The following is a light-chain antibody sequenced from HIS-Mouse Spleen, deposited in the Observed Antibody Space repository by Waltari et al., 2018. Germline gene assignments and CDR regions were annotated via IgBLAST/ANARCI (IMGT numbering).Light chain of an antibody. CDR2: DDS. J-gene: IGLJ1*01. CDR3: QVWDSSSDHPYV. Sequence: SYVLTQPPSVSVAPGKTARITCGGNNLGSNSVHWYQQKPGQAPLLVVYDDSDRPSGIPERFSGSNSGNTATLTISRVEAGDEADYYCQVWDSSSDHPYVFGTGTKVTVL. V-gene: IGLV3-21*03. CDR1: NLGSNS.